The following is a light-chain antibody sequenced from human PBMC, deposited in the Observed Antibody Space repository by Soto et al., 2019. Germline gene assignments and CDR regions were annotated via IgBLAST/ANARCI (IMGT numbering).Light chain of an antibody. Sequence: QSALTQPASVSGSPGQSISISCTGTSSDVGGYNYVSWYQQQPGKAPKLMIYEVTNRPSWASNRFSGSKSGNTASLTISGLQAEDEADYYCSSYTTSSTYVFGTGTQLTVL. CDR1: SSDVGGYNY. CDR2: EVT. CDR3: SSYTTSSTYV. J-gene: IGLJ1*01. V-gene: IGLV2-14*01.